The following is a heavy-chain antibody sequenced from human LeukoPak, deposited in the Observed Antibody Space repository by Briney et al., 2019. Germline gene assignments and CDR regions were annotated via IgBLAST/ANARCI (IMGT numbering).Heavy chain of an antibody. V-gene: IGHV3-33*01. CDR3: ARDLSYGSGEF. Sequence: GGSLRLSCAASGLTFSSYGIYWVRQAPGKGLEWVAAIWYDGSKQLYIDSVKGRFTISRDDSKNTVFLQMNSLRAEDTAVYFCARDLSYGSGEFWGQGTLVTVSS. CDR1: GLTFSSYG. D-gene: IGHD3-10*01. CDR2: IWYDGSKQ. J-gene: IGHJ4*02.